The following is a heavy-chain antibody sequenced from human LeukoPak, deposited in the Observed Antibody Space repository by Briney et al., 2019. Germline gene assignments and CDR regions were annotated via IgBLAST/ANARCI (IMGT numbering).Heavy chain of an antibody. V-gene: IGHV4-59*01. CDR1: GGSISGYY. CDR3: ARETSQKGAHYMDV. J-gene: IGHJ6*03. D-gene: IGHD3-16*01. Sequence: SETLSLTCTVSGGSISGYYWSWIRQPPGKGLEWIGYIYYSGSTNYNPSLKSRVTISVDTSKNQFSLKLSSVTAADTAVYYCARETSQKGAHYMDVWGKGTTVTISS. CDR2: IYYSGST.